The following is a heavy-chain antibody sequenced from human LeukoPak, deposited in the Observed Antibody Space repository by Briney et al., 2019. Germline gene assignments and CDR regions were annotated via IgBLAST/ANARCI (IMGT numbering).Heavy chain of an antibody. D-gene: IGHD6-19*01. J-gene: IGHJ4*02. CDR3: ARSRSGSGWDY. Sequence: GGSLRLSCAVSKFTFSNHGMHWVRQTAGKGLEWVASIQYDGSNKYYADSVKGRFTISRENSENTLYLQMSSLRGEDTAVYYCARSRSGSGWDYWGQGTQVTVSS. CDR1: KFTFSNHG. V-gene: IGHV3-30*02. CDR2: IQYDGSNK.